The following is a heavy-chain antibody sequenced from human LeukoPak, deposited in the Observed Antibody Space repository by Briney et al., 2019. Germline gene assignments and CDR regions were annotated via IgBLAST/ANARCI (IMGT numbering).Heavy chain of an antibody. V-gene: IGHV1-69*04. CDR1: GGTFSSYA. Sequence: SVKVSCKASGGTFSSYAISWVRQAPGQGLEWMGRIIPILGIANYAQKFQGRVTITADKSTSTAYMELSSLRSEDTAVYYCARDFTHYDYVWGSYFYYWGQGTLVTVSS. J-gene: IGHJ4*02. CDR3: ARDFTHYDYVWGSYFYY. CDR2: IIPILGIA. D-gene: IGHD3-16*01.